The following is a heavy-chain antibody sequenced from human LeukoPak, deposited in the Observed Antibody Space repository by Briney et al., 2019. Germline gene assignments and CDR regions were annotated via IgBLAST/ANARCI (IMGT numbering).Heavy chain of an antibody. CDR1: GGSISSSSYY. CDR2: IYYSGST. D-gene: IGHD3-22*01. J-gene: IGHJ4*02. V-gene: IGHV4-39*07. Sequence: SETLSLTCTVSGGSISSSSYYWGWICQPPGKGLEWIGSIYYSGSTYYNPSLKSRVTISVDTSKNQFSLKLSSVTAADTAVYYCARVFYDSRAFDYWGQGTLVTVSS. CDR3: ARVFYDSRAFDY.